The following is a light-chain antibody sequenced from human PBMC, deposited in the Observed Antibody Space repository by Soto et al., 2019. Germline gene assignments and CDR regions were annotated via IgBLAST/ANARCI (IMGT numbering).Light chain of an antibody. CDR3: QQYGSSYT. J-gene: IGKJ2*01. V-gene: IGKV3-20*01. CDR1: QSVDRC. CDR2: GAS. Sequence: EIVLTQSPGTLSWSPGERAILSCRASQSVDRCLAWYHQKPGQAPRLLIFGASTRATGIPDRFSGSGSGTDFTLTINRLEPEDFAVYYCQQYGSSYTFGQGTKLEIK.